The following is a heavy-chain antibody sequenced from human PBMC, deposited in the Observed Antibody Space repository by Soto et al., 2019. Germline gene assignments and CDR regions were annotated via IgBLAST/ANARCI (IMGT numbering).Heavy chain of an antibody. CDR1: GGTFSSYA. CDR2: IIPIFGTA. D-gene: IGHD3-22*01. Sequence: YSLKFSCTSSGGTFSSYAISWVRQAPGQGLEWMGGIIPIFGTANYAQKFQGRVTITADESTSTAYMELSSLRSEDTAVYYCARDPEDDDSSGSIWCDPCGKGNLVTVSS. V-gene: IGHV1-69*13. J-gene: IGHJ5*02. CDR3: ARDPEDDDSSGSIWCDP.